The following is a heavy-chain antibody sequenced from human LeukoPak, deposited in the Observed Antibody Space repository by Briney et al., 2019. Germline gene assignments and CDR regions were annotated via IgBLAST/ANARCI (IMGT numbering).Heavy chain of an antibody. CDR3: ARGRLRLRYSSSCHFDY. V-gene: IGHV4-34*01. Sequence: KTSETLSLTCAVYGGSFTGYYWSWIRQPPGKGLEWIGEINHSGSTNYNPSLKSRVTISVDTSKNQFSLKLSSVTAADTAVYYCARGRLRLRYSSSCHFDYWGQGTLVTVSS. CDR1: GGSFTGYY. D-gene: IGHD6-13*01. CDR2: INHSGST. J-gene: IGHJ4*02.